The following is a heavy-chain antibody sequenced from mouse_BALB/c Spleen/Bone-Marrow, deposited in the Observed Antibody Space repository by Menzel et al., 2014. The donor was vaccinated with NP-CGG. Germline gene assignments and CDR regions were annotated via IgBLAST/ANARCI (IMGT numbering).Heavy chain of an antibody. CDR3: ARWLLYY. CDR1: GYTFTSYW. V-gene: IGHV1S81*02. D-gene: IGHD2-12*01. CDR2: INPSNGRT. J-gene: IGHJ2*01. Sequence: QVHVKQSGAELVKPGASVKPSCKASGYTFTSYWMHWVKQRPGQGLEWIGEINPSNGRTNYNEKFKTKATLTVDKSSSTAYMQLSSLTSEDSAVYYCARWLLYYWGQGTTLTVSS.